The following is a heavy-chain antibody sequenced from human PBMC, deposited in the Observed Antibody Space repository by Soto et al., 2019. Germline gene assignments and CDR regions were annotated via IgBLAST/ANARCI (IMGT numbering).Heavy chain of an antibody. CDR1: GYTFTIYG. Sequence: ASVKVSCKASGYTFTIYGISWVLQAPGQGLECVGWISAYNGNTNYAQKFQERVTITRDMSTSTAYMELSSLRSEDTAVYYCEADQMDYDILTGYYRYAFDIWGRGTMVTVSS. V-gene: IGHV1-18*01. J-gene: IGHJ3*02. D-gene: IGHD3-9*01. CDR2: ISAYNGNT. CDR3: EADQMDYDILTGYYRYAFDI.